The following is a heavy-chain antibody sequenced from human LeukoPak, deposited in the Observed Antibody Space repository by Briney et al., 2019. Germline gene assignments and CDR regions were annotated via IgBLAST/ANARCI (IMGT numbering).Heavy chain of an antibody. D-gene: IGHD2-21*01. CDR2: ISGDGART. Sequence: GGSLRLSCAASGFSFNNYVMSWVRQAPGKGLEWVSAISGDGARTYYADSVKGWFTISRDNSKNTLDLQMNSLRAEDTAIYYCAKTVVVITFRFDSWGQGSLVTVSS. CDR1: GFSFNNYV. V-gene: IGHV3-23*01. J-gene: IGHJ4*02. CDR3: AKTVVVITFRFDS.